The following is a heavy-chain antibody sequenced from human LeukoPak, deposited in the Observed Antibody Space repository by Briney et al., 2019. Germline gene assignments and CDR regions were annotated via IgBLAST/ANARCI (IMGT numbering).Heavy chain of an antibody. CDR1: GGSFSGYY. Sequence: SETLSLTCAVYGGSFSGYYWSWIRQPPGKGLEWIGEINHSGSTNYNPSLKSRVTMSVDTSKNQFSLKLSSVTAADTAVYYCARGMVRGAAFDYWGQGTLVTVSS. V-gene: IGHV4-34*01. CDR2: INHSGST. J-gene: IGHJ4*02. CDR3: ARGMVRGAAFDY. D-gene: IGHD3-10*01.